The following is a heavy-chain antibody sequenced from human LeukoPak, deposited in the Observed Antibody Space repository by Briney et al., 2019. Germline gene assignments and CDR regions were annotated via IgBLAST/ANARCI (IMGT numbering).Heavy chain of an antibody. V-gene: IGHV4-39*01. CDR3: ARTTYSSKGVCFDY. D-gene: IGHD6-19*01. CDR1: GGSISSSSHS. CDR2: IYYTGRT. Sequence: SETLSLTCTVSGGSISSSSHSWGWIRQPPGKGLEETGTIYYTGRTYYNPSLESRLTISVDTSKNQFSLKLTSVTAADTAVYYCARTTYSSKGVCFDYWGQGTLVTVSS. J-gene: IGHJ4*02.